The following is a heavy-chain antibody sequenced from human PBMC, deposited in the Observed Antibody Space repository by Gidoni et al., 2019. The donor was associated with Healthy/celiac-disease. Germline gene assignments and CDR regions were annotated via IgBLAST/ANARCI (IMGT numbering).Heavy chain of an antibody. Sequence: QVQLVQSGAEVKKPGSSVKVSCKASGGTFSSYASSWVRQAPGQGLEWMGRIIPILGIANYAQKFQGRVTITADKSTSTAYMELSSLRSEDTAVYYCARAPRPEYSSYWFDPWGQGTLVTVSS. V-gene: IGHV1-69*04. D-gene: IGHD6-6*01. CDR2: IIPILGIA. J-gene: IGHJ5*02. CDR1: GGTFSSYA. CDR3: ARAPRPEYSSYWFDP.